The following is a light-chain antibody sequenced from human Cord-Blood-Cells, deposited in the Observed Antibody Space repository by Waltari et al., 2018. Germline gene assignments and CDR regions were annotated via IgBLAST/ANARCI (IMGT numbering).Light chain of an antibody. V-gene: IGKV4-1*01. Sequence: DIVMTQSPDSLAVSLGERATINCKSSQSVLYSSNNKNYLAWYQQKPGKPPKLLMYWASTRESGGPDRFSGSGSGTDCTRTISSLQAEDVAVYYCQQYYSTPYTFGQGTKLEIK. CDR3: QQYYSTPYT. J-gene: IGKJ2*01. CDR1: QSVLYSSNNKNY. CDR2: WAS.